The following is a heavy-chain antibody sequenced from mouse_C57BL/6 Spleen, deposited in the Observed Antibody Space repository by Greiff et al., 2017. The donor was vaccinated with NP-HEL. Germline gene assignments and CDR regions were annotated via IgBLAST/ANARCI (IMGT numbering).Heavy chain of an antibody. CDR3: ARHDEYDGGYFDY. Sequence: EVQRVESGGDLVKPGGSLKLSCAASGFTFSSYGMSWVRQTPDKRLEWVATISSGGSYTYYPDSVKGRFTISRDNAKNTLYLQMSSLKSEDTVMYYGARHDEYDGGYFDYCGQGTTLTVSS. D-gene: IGHD2-14*01. CDR1: GFTFSSYG. V-gene: IGHV5-6*01. J-gene: IGHJ2*01. CDR2: ISSGGSYT.